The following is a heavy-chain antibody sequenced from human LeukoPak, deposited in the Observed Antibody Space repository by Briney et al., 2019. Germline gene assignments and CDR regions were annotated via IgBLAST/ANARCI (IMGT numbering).Heavy chain of an antibody. V-gene: IGHV3-74*01. CDR1: GFTFSIYW. D-gene: IGHD5-18*01. Sequence: GGSLRLSCAASGFTFSIYWMHWVRQAPGKGLVWVSRINNDGSSTTYADSVKGRFTISRDNAKNTLYLQVNSLRVEDTALYYCAREADIAIYFDYWGQGTLVTVSS. CDR3: AREADIAIYFDY. CDR2: INNDGSST. J-gene: IGHJ4*02.